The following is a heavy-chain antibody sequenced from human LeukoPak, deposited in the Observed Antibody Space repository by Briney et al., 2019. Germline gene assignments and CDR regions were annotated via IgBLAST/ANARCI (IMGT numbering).Heavy chain of an antibody. D-gene: IGHD2-2*01. CDR3: ARAIVVVPAAYYYYMDV. Sequence: ASVKVSCKASGYTFTSYDINWVRQATGQGLEWMGWMNPNSGNTGYAQKFQGRVTITRNTSIGTAYMELSSLRSEDTAVYYCARAIVVVPAAYYYYMDVWGKGTTVTVSS. J-gene: IGHJ6*03. CDR2: MNPNSGNT. V-gene: IGHV1-8*03. CDR1: GYTFTSYD.